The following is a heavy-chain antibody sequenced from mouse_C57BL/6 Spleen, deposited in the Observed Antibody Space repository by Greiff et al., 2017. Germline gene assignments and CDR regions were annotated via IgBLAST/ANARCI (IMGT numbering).Heavy chain of an antibody. CDR3: AIGDYDYYFDY. J-gene: IGHJ2*01. V-gene: IGHV1-76*01. CDR1: GYTFTDYY. CDR2: IYPGSGNT. D-gene: IGHD2-4*01. Sequence: VQLQQSGAELVRPGASVKLSCKASGYTFTDYYINWVKQRPGQGLEWIARIYPGSGNTYYNEKFKGKATLTAEKSSSTAYMQLSSLTSEDSAVYFCAIGDYDYYFDYWGQGTTLTVSS.